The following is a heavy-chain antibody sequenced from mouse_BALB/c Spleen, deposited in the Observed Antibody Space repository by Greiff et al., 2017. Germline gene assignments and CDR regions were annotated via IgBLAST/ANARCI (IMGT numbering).Heavy chain of an antibody. CDR1: GYSFPGYF. Sequence: VQLQQSGPELVKPGASVKISCKASGYSFPGYFMNWVMQSHGKSLEWIGRINPYIGDTFYNQKFKGKATLTVNKSSSTAHMELRSLASEASAVYYCEREEGYAMDYWGQGTSVTVSS. V-gene: IGHV1-20*02. J-gene: IGHJ4*01. CDR3: EREEGYAMDY. CDR2: INPYIGDT.